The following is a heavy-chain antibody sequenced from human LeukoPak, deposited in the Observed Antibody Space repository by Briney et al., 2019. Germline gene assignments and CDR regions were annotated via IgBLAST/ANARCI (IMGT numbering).Heavy chain of an antibody. Sequence: PGGSLRLSCAASGFTFSSYAMSWVRQAPGKGLEWVSAISGSGGSTYYADSVKGRFTISRDNSKNTLYLQMNSLRAEDTAVYYCAKDHSRYSFRPYSYYYYYMDVWGKGTTVTVSS. CDR1: GFTFSSYA. V-gene: IGHV3-23*01. CDR2: ISGSGGST. CDR3: AKDHSRYSFRPYSYYYYYMDV. D-gene: IGHD1-1*01. J-gene: IGHJ6*03.